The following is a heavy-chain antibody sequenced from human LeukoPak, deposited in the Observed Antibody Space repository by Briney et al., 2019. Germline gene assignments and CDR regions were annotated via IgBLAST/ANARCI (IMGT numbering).Heavy chain of an antibody. CDR3: AKDLYCSGGSCSSFDY. J-gene: IGHJ4*02. D-gene: IGHD2-15*01. V-gene: IGHV3-23*01. CDR2: ISGSGGST. Sequence: GGSLRLSCAASGFTFSSYAMSWVRQAPGKGLEWVSAISGSGGSTYYADSVKGRFTISRDNSKNTLYLQMNSLRAEDTAVYSCAKDLYCSGGSCSSFDYWGQGTLVTVSS. CDR1: GFTFSSYA.